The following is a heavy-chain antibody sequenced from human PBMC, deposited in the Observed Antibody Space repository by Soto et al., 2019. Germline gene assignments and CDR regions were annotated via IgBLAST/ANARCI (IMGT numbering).Heavy chain of an antibody. D-gene: IGHD2-15*01. CDR3: AIPFNRGYCSGGSCHGWFDP. V-gene: IGHV4-39*01. J-gene: IGHJ5*02. Sequence: PSETLSLTCTVSGGSISSSSYYWGWIRQPPGKGLEWIGSIYYSGGTYYNPSLKSRVTISVDTSKNQFSLKLSSVTAADTAVYYCAIPFNRGYCSGGSCHGWFDPWGQGTLVTVSS. CDR2: IYYSGGT. CDR1: GGSISSSSYY.